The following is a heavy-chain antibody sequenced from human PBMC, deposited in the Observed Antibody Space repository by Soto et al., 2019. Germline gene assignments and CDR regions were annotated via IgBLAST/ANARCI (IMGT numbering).Heavy chain of an antibody. J-gene: IGHJ4*02. CDR1: GYSLTNFA. V-gene: IGHV1-3*01. CDR3: ARGNLARPKHLDF. Sequence: QVQLVQSETEVKKPGDSVRVSCRASGYSLTNFAMHWVRRAPGHRLEWMGWINGGNGDTRFSHEFQGRVAITRDTSANTAYMELTSLRSEDTAVYYCARGNLARPKHLDFWGQGTLAIVSS. CDR2: INGGNGDT.